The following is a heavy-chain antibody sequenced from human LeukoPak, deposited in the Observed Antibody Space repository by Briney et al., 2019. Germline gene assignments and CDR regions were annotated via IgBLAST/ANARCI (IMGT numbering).Heavy chain of an antibody. CDR2: IVVGSGNT. Sequence: ASVKVSCKASGFTFTSSAVQWVRQARGQRLEWIGWIVVGSGNTNYAQKFQERVTITRDMSTSTAYMELSSLRSEDTAVYYCAVVWFGELGGDYFDYWGQGTLVTVSS. V-gene: IGHV1-58*01. CDR1: GFTFTSSA. J-gene: IGHJ4*02. CDR3: AVVWFGELGGDYFDY. D-gene: IGHD3-10*01.